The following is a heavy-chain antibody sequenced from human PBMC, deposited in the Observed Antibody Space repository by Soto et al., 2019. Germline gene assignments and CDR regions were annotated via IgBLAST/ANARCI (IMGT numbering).Heavy chain of an antibody. CDR3: ARVTGRSGSYDFGNWFDP. CDR2: ISTTNGRT. V-gene: IGHV1-18*01. J-gene: IGHJ5*01. Sequence: QVQLVQSGAEVKKPGASVKVSCKATGYTFTTYGISWMRQAPGQGLEWMGWISTTNGRTRYAQKFQGRVTMTTDTSTTTAYMDLRSLRSDDTAVYYCARVTGRSGSYDFGNWFDPWGQGTLVIVSS. D-gene: IGHD6-19*01. CDR1: GYTFTTYG.